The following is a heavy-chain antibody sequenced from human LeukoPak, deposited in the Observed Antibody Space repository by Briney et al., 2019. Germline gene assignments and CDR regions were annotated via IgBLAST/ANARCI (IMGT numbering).Heavy chain of an antibody. CDR3: ARVRAPTYYFDY. CDR1: GGSISSSNW. J-gene: IGHJ4*02. Sequence: SETLSLTCTVSGGSISSSNWWRWVRQPPGKGLEWIGEIYHSGSTNYNPSLKSRVTISVDKSKNQFSLKLSSVTAADTAVYYCARVRAPTYYFDYWGQGTLVTVSS. CDR2: IYHSGST. V-gene: IGHV4-4*02.